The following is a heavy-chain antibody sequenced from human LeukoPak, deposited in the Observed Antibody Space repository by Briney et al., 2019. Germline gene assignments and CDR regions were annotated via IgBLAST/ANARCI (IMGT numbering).Heavy chain of an antibody. Sequence: NPSETLSLTCTVSGGSISSYYWSWIRQPPGKGLEWIGYIYYSGSTNYNPSLKSRVTISVDTSKNQFSLELSSVTAADTAVYYCASAKGDAFDIWGQGTMVTVSS. V-gene: IGHV4-59*01. J-gene: IGHJ3*02. CDR3: ASAKGDAFDI. CDR2: IYYSGST. D-gene: IGHD4/OR15-4a*01. CDR1: GGSISSYY.